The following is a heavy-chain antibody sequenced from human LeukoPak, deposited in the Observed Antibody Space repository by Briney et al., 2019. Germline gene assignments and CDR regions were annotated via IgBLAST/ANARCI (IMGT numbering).Heavy chain of an antibody. CDR2: ISYDGSNK. D-gene: IGHD3-22*01. CDR1: GFTFSSYG. J-gene: IGHJ4*02. Sequence: PGGSLRLSCSASGFTFSSYGMHWVRQAPGKGLEWVAVISYDGSNKYYADSVKGRFTISRDNSKNTLYLQMNSLRAEDTAVYYCANIPTTTKDYYDFSGYWGQGTLVTVSS. V-gene: IGHV3-30*18. CDR3: ANIPTTTKDYYDFSGY.